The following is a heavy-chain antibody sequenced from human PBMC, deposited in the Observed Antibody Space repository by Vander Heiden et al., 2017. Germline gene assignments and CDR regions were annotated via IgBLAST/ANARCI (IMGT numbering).Heavy chain of an antibody. Sequence: QVQLVQSGAEVKKPGASVKDSCKASGYTFTSHAMHLVRQAPGQRLEWMGWINAGNGNTKYSQKFQGRVTITRDTSASTAYMELSSLRSEDTAVYYCARDHLPGIAAAGTGWFDPWGQGTLVTVSS. CDR3: ARDHLPGIAAAGTGWFDP. CDR1: GYTFTSHA. J-gene: IGHJ5*02. CDR2: INAGNGNT. D-gene: IGHD6-13*01. V-gene: IGHV1-3*01.